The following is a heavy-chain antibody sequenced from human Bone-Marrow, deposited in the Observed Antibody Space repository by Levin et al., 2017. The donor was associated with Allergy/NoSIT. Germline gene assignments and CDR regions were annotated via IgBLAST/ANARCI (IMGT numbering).Heavy chain of an antibody. CDR1: GFSLNDYE. J-gene: IGHJ5*02. CDR2: ISQSGRST. Sequence: GESLKISCVVSGFSLNDYEIHWVRPAPGKGLEWVSSISQSGRSTYYAGSVRGRFTTSKNNAKNSVFLQMDGLRGEAMGFYYCARLSTRGFDPWGPGTLVTVSS. V-gene: IGHV3-21*06. CDR3: ARLSTRGFDP.